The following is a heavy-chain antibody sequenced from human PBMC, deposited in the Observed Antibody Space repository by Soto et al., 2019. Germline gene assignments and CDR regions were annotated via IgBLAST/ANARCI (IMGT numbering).Heavy chain of an antibody. D-gene: IGHD5-12*01. V-gene: IGHV4-34*01. Sequence: SETLSLTCAVYGGSFSGYYWSWIRQPPGKGLEWIGEINHSGSTNYNPSLKSRVTISVDTSKNQFSLKLSSVTAADTAVYYCASLNRGYSGYEHQGYYYYGMDVWGQGTTVTVSS. CDR2: INHSGST. CDR1: GGSFSGYY. J-gene: IGHJ6*02. CDR3: ASLNRGYSGYEHQGYYYYGMDV.